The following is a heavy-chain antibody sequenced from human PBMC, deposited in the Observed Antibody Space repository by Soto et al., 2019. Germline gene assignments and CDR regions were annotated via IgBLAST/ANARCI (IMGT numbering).Heavy chain of an antibody. V-gene: IGHV3-30*03. CDR1: VFTFSSYA. Sequence: PRGSLLLSCVSSVFTFSSYAMDWVRQAPGKGLEWVAVISYDGSNKYYADSVKGRFTISRDNSKKTLYLQMNSLRAEDTAVYYCAAHDVAILDYWGQGTMVTVSS. D-gene: IGHD2-2*02. CDR2: ISYDGSNK. J-gene: IGHJ4*02. CDR3: AAHDVAILDY.